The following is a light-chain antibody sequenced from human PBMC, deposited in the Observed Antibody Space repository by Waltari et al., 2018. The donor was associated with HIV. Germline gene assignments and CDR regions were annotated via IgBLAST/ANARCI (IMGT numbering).Light chain of an antibody. Sequence: QAGLSQPPSVSKGLRQTATLTCTGNSNNVGYQGAAWLQQHQGHPPKLLSYRNNNRPSGTSDGLSASRSGNTASLTITVLQPEDEADYYCSAWDSSLSAWVFGGGTKLTVL. CDR1: SNNVGYQG. V-gene: IGLV10-54*01. CDR2: RNN. CDR3: SAWDSSLSAWV. J-gene: IGLJ3*02.